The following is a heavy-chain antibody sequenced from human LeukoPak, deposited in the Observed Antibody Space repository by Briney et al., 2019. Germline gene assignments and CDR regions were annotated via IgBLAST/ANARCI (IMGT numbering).Heavy chain of an antibody. CDR2: IYYSGST. CDR1: GGSISSHY. CDR3: ARVQLEHYYYYYMDV. V-gene: IGHV4-59*11. Sequence: SETLSLTCTVSGGSISSHYRSWIRQPPGKGLEWIGYIYYSGSTNYNPSLKSRVTISVDTSKNQFSLKLSSVTAADTAVYYCARVQLEHYYYYYMDVWGKGTTVTVSS. J-gene: IGHJ6*03. D-gene: IGHD1-1*01.